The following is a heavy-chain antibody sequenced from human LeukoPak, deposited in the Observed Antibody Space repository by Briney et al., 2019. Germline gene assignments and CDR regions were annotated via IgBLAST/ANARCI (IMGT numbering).Heavy chain of an antibody. J-gene: IGHJ1*01. V-gene: IGHV3-48*02. D-gene: IGHD6-13*01. CDR1: GFTFSSYS. CDR3: ARAAPYSSSFKYFQH. CDR2: ISSSSSTI. Sequence: GGSLRLSCVPSGFTFSSYSMSWVRQAPGKGLEWVSYISSSSSTIYYADSVKGRFTISRDNAKNSLYLQMNSLRDEDTAVYYCARAAPYSSSFKYFQHWGQGALVTVSS.